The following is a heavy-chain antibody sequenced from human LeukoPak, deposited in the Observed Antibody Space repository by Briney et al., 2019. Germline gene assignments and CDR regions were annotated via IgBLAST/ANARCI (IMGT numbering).Heavy chain of an antibody. CDR1: GFTFSSYS. CDR2: ISSSSSTI. V-gene: IGHV3-48*01. Sequence: GGSLRLSCAASGFTFSSYSMNWVRQAPGKGLEWVSYISSSSSTIYYADSVKGRFTISRDNAKNSLYLQMNSLRAEDTAVYYCARDGYYYDSSGYYLFDYWGQGTLVTVSS. CDR3: ARDGYYYDSSGYYLFDY. J-gene: IGHJ4*02. D-gene: IGHD3-22*01.